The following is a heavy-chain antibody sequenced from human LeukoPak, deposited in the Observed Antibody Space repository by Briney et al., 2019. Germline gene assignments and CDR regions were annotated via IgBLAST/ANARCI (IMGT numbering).Heavy chain of an antibody. CDR3: ARHGAVAGTGADY. CDR1: GYSFTSYW. D-gene: IGHD6-19*01. J-gene: IGHJ4*02. V-gene: IGHV5-51*01. Sequence: KVSCKGSGYSFTSYWIGWVRQMPGKGLEWMGIIYPGDSDTRYSPSFQGQVTISADKSISTAYLQWSSLKASDTAMYYCARHGAVAGTGADYWGQGTLVTVSS. CDR2: IYPGDSDT.